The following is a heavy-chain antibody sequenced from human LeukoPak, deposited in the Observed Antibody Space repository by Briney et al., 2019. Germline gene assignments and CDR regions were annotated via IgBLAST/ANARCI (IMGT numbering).Heavy chain of an antibody. V-gene: IGHV3-30-3*01. D-gene: IGHD3-22*01. CDR3: ARGSRDYYDSSGYYYLDY. J-gene: IGHJ4*02. CDR1: GFTFSSYA. CDR2: ISYDGSNK. Sequence: GGSLRLSCAASGFTFSSYAMHWVRQAPGKGLEWVAVISYDGSNKYYADSVKGRFTTSRDNSKNTLYLQMNSLRAEDTAVYYCARGSRDYYDSSGYYYLDYWGQGTLVTVSS.